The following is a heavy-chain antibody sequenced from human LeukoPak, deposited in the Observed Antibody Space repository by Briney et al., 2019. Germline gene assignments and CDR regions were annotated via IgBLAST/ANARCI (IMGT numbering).Heavy chain of an antibody. CDR2: ISGSGGST. V-gene: IGHV3-23*01. D-gene: IGHD4-17*01. J-gene: IGHJ6*03. CDR1: GFPFSNYA. CDR3: AKGGDYEIYYYYYYMDV. Sequence: LLGGSLGLSCAASGFPFSNYAMSWGRQAPGKGLEWVSAISGSGGSTYYADSVKGRFTISRDNSKNTLYLQLNSLRAEDTAVYYCAKGGDYEIYYYYYYMDVWGKGTTVTVSS.